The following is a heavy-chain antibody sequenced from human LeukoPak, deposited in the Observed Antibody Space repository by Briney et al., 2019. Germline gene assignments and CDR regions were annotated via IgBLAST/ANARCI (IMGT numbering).Heavy chain of an antibody. D-gene: IGHD2-21*01. CDR2: INPNSGGT. V-gene: IGHV1-2*02. CDR1: GYTLTGYY. CDR3: ARDPPVIVGNYYFDY. Sequence: VASVKVSCKASGYTLTGYYMHWVRQAPGQGLEWMGWINPNSGGTNYAQKFQGRVTMTRDTSISTAYMELSRLRSDDTAVYYCARDPPVIVGNYYFDYWGQGTLVTVSS. J-gene: IGHJ4*02.